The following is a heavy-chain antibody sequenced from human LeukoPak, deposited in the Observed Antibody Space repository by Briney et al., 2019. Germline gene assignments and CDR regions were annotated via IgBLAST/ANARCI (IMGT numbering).Heavy chain of an antibody. V-gene: IGHV4-39*01. CDR2: IYYSGTT. J-gene: IGHJ4*02. CDR3: ARGLAYYFDY. D-gene: IGHD6-19*01. CDR1: GGSISSSPYY. Sequence: KSSETLSLTCTVSGGSISSSPYYWGWIRQPPGKGLEWIGSIYYSGTTHYNPSLKSRVTISVDTSKNQFSLQLNSVTPEDTAVYYCARGLAYYFDYWGQGTLVTVSS.